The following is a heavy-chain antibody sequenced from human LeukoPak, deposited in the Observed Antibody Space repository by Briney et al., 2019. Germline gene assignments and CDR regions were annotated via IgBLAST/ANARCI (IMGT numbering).Heavy chain of an antibody. CDR1: GFTISCYT. V-gene: IGHV3-23*01. J-gene: IGHJ4*02. CDR2: ISTSGGKT. D-gene: IGHD4-17*01. CDR3: AKGGYTVTTADY. Sequence: EGSLRFSCAASGFTISCYTMSWVRQAPGKVLGWVSGISTSGGKTDYTDSVKGRFTISTDNSKNTLYLQMNSLRAEDTAVYYCAKGGYTVTTADYWGQGTLVPVSS.